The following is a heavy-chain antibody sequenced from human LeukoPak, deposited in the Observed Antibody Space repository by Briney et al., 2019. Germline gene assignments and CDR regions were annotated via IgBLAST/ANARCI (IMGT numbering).Heavy chain of an antibody. V-gene: IGHV4-61*05. Sequence: SETLSLTCTVSGGSISGSSYYWGWIRQPPGKGLEWIGYIYYSGSTNYNPSLKSRVTISVDTSKNQFSLKLSSVTAADTAVYYCARALYCGGDCRLYDYWGQGTLVTVSS. CDR2: IYYSGST. CDR3: ARALYCGGDCRLYDY. D-gene: IGHD2-21*02. CDR1: GGSISGSSYY. J-gene: IGHJ4*02.